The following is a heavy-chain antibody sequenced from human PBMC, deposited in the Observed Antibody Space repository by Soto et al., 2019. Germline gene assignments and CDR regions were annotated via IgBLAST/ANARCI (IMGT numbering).Heavy chain of an antibody. D-gene: IGHD4-17*01. CDR1: GDSITSSEYY. V-gene: IGHV4-31*03. CDR3: ARGLSAATVVTCYFDY. J-gene: IGHJ4*02. Sequence: QVHLQESGPGLVKPSQTLSLTCTVSGDSITSSEYYWGWIRQPPGKGLEWIGYIYSSGNTYYNPSLKSRLTISVDTSKNQFSLKLNSVTAADTALYYCARGLSAATVVTCYFDYWGQGTLVTVSS. CDR2: IYSSGNT.